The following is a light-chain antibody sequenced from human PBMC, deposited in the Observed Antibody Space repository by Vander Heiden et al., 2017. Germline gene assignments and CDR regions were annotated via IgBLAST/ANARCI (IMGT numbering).Light chain of an antibody. V-gene: IGKV3-15*01. CDR2: GAS. J-gene: IGKJ2*01. CDR3: QQYNNWPNT. Sequence: EIVMTQSPATLSVSPGERATLSCRASQSVSSNLAWYQQKPGQAPRLLIYGASTRATGIPTRFSGSGSGTEFTLTINSLQSEDFAVYHCQQYNNWPNTFGQGTKLEIK. CDR1: QSVSSN.